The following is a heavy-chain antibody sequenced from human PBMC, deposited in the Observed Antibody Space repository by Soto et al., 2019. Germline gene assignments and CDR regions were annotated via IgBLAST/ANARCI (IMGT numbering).Heavy chain of an antibody. J-gene: IGHJ5*02. D-gene: IGHD6-6*01. CDR1: GYTFTCYY. Sequence: ASVKVSCKASGYTFTCYYMHWVRQAPGQGLEWVGWINPNSGGTNYAQKFQGRVTMTRDTSISTAYMELSRLRSDDTAVYYCARDKSSSVGNWFDPWGQGILVTGPS. V-gene: IGHV1-2*02. CDR2: INPNSGGT. CDR3: ARDKSSSVGNWFDP.